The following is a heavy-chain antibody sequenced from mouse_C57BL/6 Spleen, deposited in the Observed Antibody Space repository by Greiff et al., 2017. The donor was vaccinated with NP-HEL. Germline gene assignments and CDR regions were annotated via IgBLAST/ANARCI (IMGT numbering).Heavy chain of an antibody. CDR1: GFTFSDYG. D-gene: IGHD2-4*01. V-gene: IGHV5-17*01. CDR3: ARNYDYDPAWFAY. CDR2: ISSGSSTI. J-gene: IGHJ3*01. Sequence: EVMLVESGGGLVKPGGSLKLSCAASGFTFSDYGMHWVRQAPEKGLEWVAYISSGSSTIYYADTVKGRFTISRDNAKNTLFLQRTSLRSEDTAMYYCARNYDYDPAWFAYWGQGTLVTVSA.